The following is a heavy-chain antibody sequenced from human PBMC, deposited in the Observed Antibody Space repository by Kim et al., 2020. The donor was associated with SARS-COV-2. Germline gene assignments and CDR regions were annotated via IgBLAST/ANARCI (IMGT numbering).Heavy chain of an antibody. CDR1: GFTFSSYG. Sequence: GGSLRLSCAASGFTFSSYGMHWVRQAPGKGLEWVAVIWYDGSNKYYADSVKGRFTISRDNSKNTLYLQMNSLRAEDTAVYYCAREPVVVPAAGGLGYWGQGTLVTVSS. CDR2: IWYDGSNK. V-gene: IGHV3-33*01. J-gene: IGHJ4*02. CDR3: AREPVVVPAAGGLGY. D-gene: IGHD2-2*01.